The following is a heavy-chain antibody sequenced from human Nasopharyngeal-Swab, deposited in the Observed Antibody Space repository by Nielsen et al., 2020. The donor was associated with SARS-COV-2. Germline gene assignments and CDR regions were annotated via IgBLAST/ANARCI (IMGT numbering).Heavy chain of an antibody. V-gene: IGHV3-53*01. J-gene: IGHJ4*02. CDR3: ARVLYSSSWYFDY. Sequence: ETLSLTCAASGFIVSSNYMSWVRQAPGKGLEWVSVIYSGGSTYYADSVKGRFTISRDNSKNTLYLQMNSLRAEDTAVYYCARVLYSSSWYFDYWGQGTLVTVSS. CDR1: GFIVSSNY. CDR2: IYSGGST. D-gene: IGHD6-13*01.